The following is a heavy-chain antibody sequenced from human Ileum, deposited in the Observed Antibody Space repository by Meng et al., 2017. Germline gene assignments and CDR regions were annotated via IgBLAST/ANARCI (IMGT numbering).Heavy chain of an antibody. Sequence: QAHLTGAGPGLVKLPETVCLTRAFYSVSIESKKWWTWSRQPPGQGLEWMGEVYHSGSTHYIPSLQSRVTISIDNSKNRFSLSLNSVTAADTAIYYCARADYVRYFDLWGRGTLVTVSS. CDR3: ARADYVRYFDL. CDR1: SVSIESKKW. J-gene: IGHJ2*01. V-gene: IGHV4-4*03. CDR2: VYHSGST. D-gene: IGHD3-10*02.